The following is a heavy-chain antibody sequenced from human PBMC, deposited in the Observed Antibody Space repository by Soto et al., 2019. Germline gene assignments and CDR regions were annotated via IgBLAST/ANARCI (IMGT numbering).Heavy chain of an antibody. D-gene: IGHD3-16*01. Sequence: QVRLEQWGAGLLKPSETLSLTCAIYGASLGGFHWTWLRQAPGKGLEWIGELIHGGRTNYNPSLMGRGSFSLDTSKNQFSLHLMSVTAADTAVYYCARSPLGYDYVRQTWREVGDSFDIWGRGTLVTVSS. V-gene: IGHV4-34*12. CDR1: GASLGGFH. CDR2: LIHGGRT. J-gene: IGHJ3*02. CDR3: ARSPLGYDYVRQTWREVGDSFDI.